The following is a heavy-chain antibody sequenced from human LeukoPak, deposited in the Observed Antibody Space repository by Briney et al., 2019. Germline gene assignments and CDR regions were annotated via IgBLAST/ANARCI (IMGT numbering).Heavy chain of an antibody. J-gene: IGHJ4*02. CDR3: ARDMITFGGVILDY. D-gene: IGHD3-16*01. CDR2: ISAYNGNT. CDR1: GYTFTSYG. V-gene: IGHV1-18*01. Sequence: GASVKVSRKASGYTFTSYGISWVRQAPGQGLEWMGWISAYNGNTNYAQKLQGRVTMTTDTSTSTAYMELRSLRSDDTAVYYCARDMITFGGVILDYWGQGTLVTVSS.